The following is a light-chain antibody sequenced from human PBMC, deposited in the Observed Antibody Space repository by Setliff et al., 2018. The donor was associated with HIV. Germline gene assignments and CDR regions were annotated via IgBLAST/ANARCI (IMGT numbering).Light chain of an antibody. CDR3: LLSYSGVRV. CDR2: ATS. J-gene: IGLJ3*02. V-gene: IGLV7-46*01. Sequence: QAVVTQEPSLTVSPGGTVTLTCASSTGAVTNSHYPYWFQQKPGRAPRTLIYATSDKHFGTPARFSGSLLGGKAALTLSGAQPEDGADYYCLLSYSGVRVFGGGTKVTVL. CDR1: TGAVTNSHY.